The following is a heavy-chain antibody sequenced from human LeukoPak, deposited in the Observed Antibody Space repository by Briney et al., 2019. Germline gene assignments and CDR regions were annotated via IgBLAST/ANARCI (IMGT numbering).Heavy chain of an antibody. V-gene: IGHV3-23*01. Sequence: GGSLRLSCAASGFTFSSYAMSWVRQAPGKGLEWVSAISGSGGSTYYADSVKGRFTTSRDNSKNTLYLQMNSLRAEDTAVYYCAKDNSGGGDRVAGLWLPGYYGMDVWGQGTTVTVSS. J-gene: IGHJ6*02. CDR2: ISGSGGST. CDR3: AKDNSGGGDRVAGLWLPGYYGMDV. CDR1: GFTFSSYA. D-gene: IGHD5-18*01.